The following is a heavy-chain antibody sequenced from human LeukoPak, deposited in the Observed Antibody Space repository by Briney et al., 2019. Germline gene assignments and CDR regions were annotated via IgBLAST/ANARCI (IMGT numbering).Heavy chain of an antibody. D-gene: IGHD1-26*01. CDR2: INTNTGNP. CDR3: ARAPVLPLISGSYPARWFDP. Sequence: GESLKISCKGSGYNFTNYWIGWVRQAPGQGLEWMGWINTNTGNPTYAQGFTGRFVFSLDTSVSTAYLQISGLKAEDTAVYYCARAPVLPLISGSYPARWFDPWGQGTLVTVSS. V-gene: IGHV7-4-1*02. CDR1: GYNFTNYW. J-gene: IGHJ5*02.